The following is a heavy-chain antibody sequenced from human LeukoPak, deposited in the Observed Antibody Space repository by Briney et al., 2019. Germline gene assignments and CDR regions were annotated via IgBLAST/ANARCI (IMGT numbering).Heavy chain of an antibody. D-gene: IGHD2-15*01. Sequence: SQTLSLTCTVSGGSISSSAYYWGGIRQPPGKGLEWSVSISYSGRTYYNPSLKNRVTTSVDMSKNPFSLTLRSVPAADTAVYYCARLGLVVAATQIDYWGQGTLVTVSS. CDR1: GGSISSSAYY. CDR2: ISYSGRT. CDR3: ARLGLVVAATQIDY. V-gene: IGHV4-39*02. J-gene: IGHJ4*02.